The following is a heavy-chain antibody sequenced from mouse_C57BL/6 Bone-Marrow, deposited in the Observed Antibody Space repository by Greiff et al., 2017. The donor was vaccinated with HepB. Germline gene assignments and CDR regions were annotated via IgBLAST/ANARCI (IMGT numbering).Heavy chain of an antibody. J-gene: IGHJ4*01. CDR2: IYPRDGST. Sequence: QVQLQQSGPELVKPGASVKLSCKASGYTFTSYDINWVKQRPGQGLEWIGWIYPRDGSTKYNEKFKGKATLTVDTSSSTAYMELHSLTSEDSAVYVCARESTTVGADGAMDYWGQGTSVTVSS. CDR3: ARESTTVGADGAMDY. D-gene: IGHD1-1*01. V-gene: IGHV1-85*01. CDR1: GYTFTSYD.